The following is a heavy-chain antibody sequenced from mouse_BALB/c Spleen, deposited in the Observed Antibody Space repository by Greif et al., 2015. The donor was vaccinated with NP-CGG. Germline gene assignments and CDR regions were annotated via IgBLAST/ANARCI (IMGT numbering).Heavy chain of an antibody. Sequence: VQLQQSGAELMKPGASVKISCKATGYTFSSYWIEWVKQRPGHGLEWIGEILPGSCSTNYNEKFKGKATFTADTSSNTAYMQLSSLTSEDSAVYYCARESNLCRDYWGQGTSVTVSS. CDR3: ARESNLCRDY. CDR1: GYTFSSYW. J-gene: IGHJ4*01. V-gene: IGHV1-9*01. CDR2: ILPGSCST. D-gene: IGHD2-3*01.